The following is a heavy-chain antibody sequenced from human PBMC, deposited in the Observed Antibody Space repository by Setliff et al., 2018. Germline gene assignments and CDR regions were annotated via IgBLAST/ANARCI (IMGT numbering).Heavy chain of an antibody. J-gene: IGHJ4*02. CDR3: ARGQTVGPNSGKDY. Sequence: ASVKVSCKASGYTFTAYDIHWMRQAPGQSLEWMGWINGVNGNTKYSQNFQGRVTFTSDTSANTAFMEPSSLRSEDSSMYYCARGQTVGPNSGKDYWGQGTLVTVSS. D-gene: IGHD1-26*01. V-gene: IGHV1-3*01. CDR2: INGVNGNT. CDR1: GYTFTAYD.